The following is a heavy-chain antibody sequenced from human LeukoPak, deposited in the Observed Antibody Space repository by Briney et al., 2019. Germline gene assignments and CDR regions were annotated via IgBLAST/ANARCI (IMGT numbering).Heavy chain of an antibody. CDR2: IYYSGYT. D-gene: IGHD3-22*01. CDR1: GGSISSYY. CDR3: AKSNGYGLIDI. Sequence: TPSETLSLTCTVSGGSISSYYWSWIPQPQGKGLKWIGNIYYSGYTTYSPSLRSRVTISVDTSKNQFSLKLSSVTAADTAVYYCAKSNGYGLIDIWGQGTMVTVSS. J-gene: IGHJ3*02. V-gene: IGHV4-59*12.